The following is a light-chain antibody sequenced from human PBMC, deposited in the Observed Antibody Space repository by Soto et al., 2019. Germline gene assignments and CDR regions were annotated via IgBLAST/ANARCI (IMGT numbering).Light chain of an antibody. CDR3: QVWDIMTGNDV. CDR1: NIGNKR. Sequence: SYELTQSPSVSVAPEKTATITCGGNNIGNKRVHWYRQKPGQAPVLLISYDSDRPSGIPERFSGSNSGNTATLTISRVEAGDEVDDYGQVWDIMTGNDVFGSGTKVTVL. J-gene: IGLJ1*01. V-gene: IGLV3-21*04. CDR2: YDS.